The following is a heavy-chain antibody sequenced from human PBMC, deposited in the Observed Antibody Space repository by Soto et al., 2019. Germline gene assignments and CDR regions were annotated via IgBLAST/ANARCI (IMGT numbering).Heavy chain of an antibody. J-gene: IGHJ4*02. D-gene: IGHD6-19*01. CDR1: GFNFNSFW. CDR3: ARGRGWVFDY. V-gene: IGHV3-7*01. Sequence: PGGSLRLSCAASGFNFNSFWMTWVRQAPGKGLEWVAIVKQDGSEIYYVDSVKGRFTISRDNAKNSLYLQMNSLRGDDTAVYYCARGRGWVFDYWGQGTLVTVSS. CDR2: VKQDGSEI.